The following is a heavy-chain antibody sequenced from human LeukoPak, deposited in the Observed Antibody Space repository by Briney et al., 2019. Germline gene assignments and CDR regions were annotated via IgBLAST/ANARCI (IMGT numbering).Heavy chain of an antibody. J-gene: IGHJ2*01. D-gene: IGHD3-3*01. CDR3: AREGVPIFGVVIDWYFDL. CDR2: IYYSGST. CDR1: GGSISSYY. V-gene: IGHV4-59*01. Sequence: PSETLSLTCTVSGGSISSYYWSWIRQPPGKGLEWIGYIYYSGSTNYNPSLKSRVTISVDTSKNQFSQKLSSVTAAATAVYYCAREGVPIFGVVIDWYFDLWGRGTLVTVSS.